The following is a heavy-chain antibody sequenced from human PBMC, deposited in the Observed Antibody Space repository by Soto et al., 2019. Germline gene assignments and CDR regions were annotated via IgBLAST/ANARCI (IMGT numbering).Heavy chain of an antibody. J-gene: IGHJ6*02. D-gene: IGHD3-10*01. Sequence: ASVKVSCKASGYTFTSYARHWVRQAPGQRLEWMGWINAGNGNTKYSQKFQGRVTITRDTSASTAYMELSSLRSEDTAVYYCARASLWFGDPLYYYYYGMYVWGQGTTVTVSS. CDR3: ARASLWFGDPLYYYYYGMYV. CDR2: INAGNGNT. CDR1: GYTFTSYA. V-gene: IGHV1-3*01.